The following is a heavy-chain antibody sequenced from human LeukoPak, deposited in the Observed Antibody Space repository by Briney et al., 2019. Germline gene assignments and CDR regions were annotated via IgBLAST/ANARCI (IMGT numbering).Heavy chain of an antibody. J-gene: IGHJ4*02. D-gene: IGHD5-18*01. V-gene: IGHV4-39*01. CDR2: IYYSGST. Sequence: PSETLSLTCTVSGGSIRSSSYYWGWIRQPPGKGLEWIGSIYYSGSTYYNPSLKSRVTISVDTSKNQFSLKLSSVTAADTAVYYCARHGELDTAMAITDYWGQGTLVTVSS. CDR1: GGSIRSSSYY. CDR3: ARHGELDTAMAITDY.